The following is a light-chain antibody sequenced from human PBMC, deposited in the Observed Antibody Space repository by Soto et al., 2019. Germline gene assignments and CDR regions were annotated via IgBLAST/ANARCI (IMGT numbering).Light chain of an antibody. CDR2: GAS. CDR3: LPT. J-gene: IGKJ1*01. Sequence: DIQMTQSPSTLSASVGDRVTITCRASQSIISWLAWYQQKPGKAPKLLIYGASSLESGVPSRFSGSGSGTEFTPTTRSLQPDDVATYYRLPTFGQGTRGEIK. CDR1: QSIISW. V-gene: IGKV1-5*03.